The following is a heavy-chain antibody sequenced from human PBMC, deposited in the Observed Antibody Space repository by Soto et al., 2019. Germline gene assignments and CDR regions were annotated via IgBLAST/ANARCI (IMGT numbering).Heavy chain of an antibody. D-gene: IGHD4-17*01. J-gene: IGHJ4*02. Sequence: QVQLAESGGGVVQPGRSLRLSCAATGFTFSNYGMHWVRQAPGKGLEWVAVILKDGSDQKYADSMKGRFTISRDNSENTLYLHMNSLRAADTAVYYCGRDDDYPDNAFDYWGQGTLVTVSS. V-gene: IGHV3-33*01. CDR1: GFTFSNYG. CDR3: GRDDDYPDNAFDY. CDR2: ILKDGSDQ.